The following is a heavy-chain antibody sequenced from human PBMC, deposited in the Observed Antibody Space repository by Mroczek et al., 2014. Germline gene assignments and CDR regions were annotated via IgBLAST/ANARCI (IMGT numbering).Heavy chain of an antibody. J-gene: IGHJ5*02. D-gene: IGHD2-2*01. CDR2: IYYSGST. CDR3: ARGPDYCSSTSCYLGWFDP. CDR1: GGSISSGGYY. V-gene: IGHV4-31*03. Sequence: QVQLVESGPGLVKPSQTLSLTCTVSGGSISSGGYYWSWIRQHPGKGLEWIGYIYYSGSTYYNPSLKSRVTISVDMSKNQFSLKLSSVTAADTAVYYCARGPDYCSSTSCYLGWFDPWGQGTLVTVSS.